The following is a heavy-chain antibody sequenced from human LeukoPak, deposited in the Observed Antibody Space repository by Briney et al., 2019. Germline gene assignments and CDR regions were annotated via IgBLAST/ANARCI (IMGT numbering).Heavy chain of an antibody. CDR3: ARQTGSGLFILP. CDR2: IYYTGNT. J-gene: IGHJ4*02. CDR1: GGSISSYY. D-gene: IGHD3/OR15-3a*01. V-gene: IGHV4-59*08. Sequence: SETLSLTCTVSGGSISSYYWSWIRQPPGEGLEWIGSIYYTGNTYYNASLKSRVTISIDTSKNQISLRLTSVTATDTAVYYCARQTGSGLFILPGGQGTLVTVSS.